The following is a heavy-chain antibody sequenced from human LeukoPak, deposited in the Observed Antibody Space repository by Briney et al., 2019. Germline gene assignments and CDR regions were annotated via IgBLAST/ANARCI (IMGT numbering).Heavy chain of an antibody. V-gene: IGHV3-9*01. Sequence: PGGSLRLSCEASGYTFDDYAMHWVRHAPGKGLEWVSAISWNSGSIGYADSVKGRIAISRDNGKNPLYLQMNSLRTEDTALYYCAKGHTYGLGESYLDFWGQGTLVSVSS. CDR3: AKGHTYGLGESYLDF. CDR1: GYTFDDYA. D-gene: IGHD5-18*01. CDR2: ISWNSGSI. J-gene: IGHJ4*02.